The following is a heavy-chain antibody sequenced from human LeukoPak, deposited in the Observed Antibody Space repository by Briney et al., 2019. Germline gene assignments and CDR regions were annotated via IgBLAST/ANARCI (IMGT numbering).Heavy chain of an antibody. V-gene: IGHV4-34*01. Sequence: SETLSLTCAVYGGSFSGYYWSWIRQPPGKGLEWIGEINHSGSTNYNPSLKSRVTISVDTSKNQFSLKLSSVTAADTAVYYCARGRRRSSITMIVVVIHNPIYFDYWGQGALVTVSS. CDR1: GGSFSGYY. CDR3: ARGRRRSSITMIVVVIHNPIYFDY. J-gene: IGHJ4*02. CDR2: INHSGST. D-gene: IGHD3-22*01.